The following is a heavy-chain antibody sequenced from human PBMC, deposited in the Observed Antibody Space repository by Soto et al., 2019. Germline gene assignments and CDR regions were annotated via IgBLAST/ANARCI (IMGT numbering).Heavy chain of an antibody. CDR1: GFTFSSYA. D-gene: IGHD3-3*01. CDR2: ISGSGGST. J-gene: IGHJ4*02. Sequence: PGGSLRLSYAASGFTFSSYAMSWVRQAPGKGLEWVSAISGSGGSTYYADSVKGRFTISRDNSKNTLYLQMNSLRAEDTAVYYCAKDAEAIFGVVIIDYFDYWGQGTLVTVSS. V-gene: IGHV3-23*01. CDR3: AKDAEAIFGVVIIDYFDY.